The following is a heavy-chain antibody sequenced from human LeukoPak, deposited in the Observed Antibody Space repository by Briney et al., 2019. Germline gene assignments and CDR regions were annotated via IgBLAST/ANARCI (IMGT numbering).Heavy chain of an antibody. V-gene: IGHV4-34*01. D-gene: IGHD6-6*01. CDR2: INHSGST. Sequence: PSETLSLTCAVYGGSFSGYYWSWIRQPPGKGLEWIGEINHSGSTNYNPSLKSRVTISVDTSKNQFSLKLSSVTAADTAVYYCARGQGSSSPLNPGGHNWFDPWGQGTLVTVSS. CDR3: ARGQGSSSPLNPGGHNWFDP. J-gene: IGHJ5*02. CDR1: GGSFSGYY.